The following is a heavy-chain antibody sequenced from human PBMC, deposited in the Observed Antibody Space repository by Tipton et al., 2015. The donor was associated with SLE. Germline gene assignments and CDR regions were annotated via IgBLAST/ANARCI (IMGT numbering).Heavy chain of an antibody. Sequence: SLRLSCAASGFTFGNFAVSWVRQAPGKGLEWLSAISTSGDATYYADSVKGWFTISRDNSRNTLYLQMNSLRAEDTAIYYCAMSSATLTHYFDYWGQGTLVTVSS. CDR3: AMSSATLTHYFDY. J-gene: IGHJ4*02. CDR2: ISTSGDAT. D-gene: IGHD3-10*01. CDR1: GFTFGNFA. V-gene: IGHV3-23*01.